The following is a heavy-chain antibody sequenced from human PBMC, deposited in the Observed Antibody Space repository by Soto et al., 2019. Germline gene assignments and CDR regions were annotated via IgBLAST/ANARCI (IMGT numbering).Heavy chain of an antibody. CDR1: GFTFSSYG. V-gene: IGHV3-30*18. CDR2: ISYDGSNK. CDR3: AKEGSSSWYSGWYNYYYYGMDV. D-gene: IGHD6-13*01. Sequence: PAGSLRLSCAASGFTFSSYGMHWVRQAPGKGLEWVAVISYDGSNKYYADSVKGRFTISRDNSKNTLYLQMNSLRAEDTAVYYCAKEGSSSWYSGWYNYYYYGMDVWGQGTTVTVSS. J-gene: IGHJ6*02.